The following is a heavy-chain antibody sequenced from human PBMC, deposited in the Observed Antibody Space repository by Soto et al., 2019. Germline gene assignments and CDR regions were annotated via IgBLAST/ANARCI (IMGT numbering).Heavy chain of an antibody. CDR2: ISYDGSNK. CDR3: AKDSYGMDV. J-gene: IGHJ6*02. V-gene: IGHV3-30*04. Sequence: GGSLRLSCAGSGFSFSTYSIHWVRQAPGKGLEWVAVISYDGSNKYYADSVKGRFTISRDNSKNTLYLQMNSLRAEDTAVYYCAKDSYGMDVWGQGTTVTVSS. CDR1: GFSFSTYS.